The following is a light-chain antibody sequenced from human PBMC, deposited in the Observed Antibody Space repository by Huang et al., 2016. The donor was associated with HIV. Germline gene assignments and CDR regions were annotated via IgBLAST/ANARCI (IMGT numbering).Light chain of an antibody. J-gene: IGKJ1*01. CDR1: QSVSSN. V-gene: IGKV3-15*01. CDR2: GAS. Sequence: DTVMTQSPATLSVSPGGRVTLSCRASQSVSSNLAWYQQKPGQSPRLLIYGASTRATDSPATCSGGGSGKEFTLTISSLQSEDFAVYFCQQYNNWPWTFGQGTKVEIK. CDR3: QQYNNWPWT.